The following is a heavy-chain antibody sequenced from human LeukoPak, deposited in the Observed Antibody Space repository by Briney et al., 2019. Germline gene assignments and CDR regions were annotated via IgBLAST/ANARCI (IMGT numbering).Heavy chain of an antibody. D-gene: IGHD4-17*01. Sequence: SETLSLTCTVSGGSISYYYWSWLRQSPGKGLEWIGYIYYSGTTNYNPSLKSRVTISVDTSKNQFSLQLRSVTAADTAVYYCAREDPQTTVPEGMDVWGQGTTVTVSS. V-gene: IGHV4-59*01. CDR3: AREDPQTTVPEGMDV. CDR1: GGSISYYY. J-gene: IGHJ6*02. CDR2: IYYSGTT.